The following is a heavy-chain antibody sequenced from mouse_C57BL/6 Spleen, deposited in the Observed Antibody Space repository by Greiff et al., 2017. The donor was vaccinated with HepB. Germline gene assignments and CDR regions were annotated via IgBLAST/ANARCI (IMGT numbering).Heavy chain of an antibody. CDR3: ARSQLVGAMDY. V-gene: IGHV1-19*01. Sequence: VQLQQSGPVLVKPGASVKMSCKASGYTFTDYYMNWVKQSHGKSLEWIGVINPYNGGTSYNQKFKGKATLTVDKSSSTAYMELNSLTSEDSAVYYCARSQLVGAMDYWGQGTSVTVSS. CDR2: INPYNGGT. CDR1: GYTFTDYY. D-gene: IGHD4-1*02. J-gene: IGHJ4*01.